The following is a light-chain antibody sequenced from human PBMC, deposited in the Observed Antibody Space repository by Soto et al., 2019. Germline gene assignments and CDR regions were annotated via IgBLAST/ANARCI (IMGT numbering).Light chain of an antibody. V-gene: IGKV3-20*01. CDR1: QSVSSSY. Sequence: EIVLTQSPGTLSLSPGERATLSCRASQSVSSSYLAWYQQKPGQAPRLLIYGASSRATGIPDRFSGSGSGTDFTLTISRLEPEDFAVYSCQQYGSSPDTFGQGTKLETK. J-gene: IGKJ2*01. CDR2: GAS. CDR3: QQYGSSPDT.